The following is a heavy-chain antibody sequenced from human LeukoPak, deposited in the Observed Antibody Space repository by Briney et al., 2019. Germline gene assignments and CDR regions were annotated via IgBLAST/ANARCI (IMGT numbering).Heavy chain of an antibody. CDR2: IYYSGST. Sequence: SETLSLTCIVSGGSISSYYWSWIRQPPGKGLEWIGYIYYSGSTNYNPSLKSRVTISVDTSKNQFSLKLSSVTAADTAVYYCARVRLAVIAFDIWGQGTMVTVSS. J-gene: IGHJ3*02. CDR3: ARVRLAVIAFDI. D-gene: IGHD2-21*01. CDR1: GGSISSYY. V-gene: IGHV4-59*01.